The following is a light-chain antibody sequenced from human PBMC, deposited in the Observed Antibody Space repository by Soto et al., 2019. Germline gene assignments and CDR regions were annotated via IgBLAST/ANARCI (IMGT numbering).Light chain of an antibody. CDR3: TSYTSTNTPVV. V-gene: IGLV2-14*03. J-gene: IGLJ2*01. Sequence: QSVLTQPASVSGSPGQSITISCTGTSSDVGAYNYVSWYQHHPGKAPKLMIYDVSNRPSGVSTRFSGSKSGNTASLTISGLQAEDEADYYCTSYTSTNTPVVFGGGTKLTVL. CDR2: DVS. CDR1: SSDVGAYNY.